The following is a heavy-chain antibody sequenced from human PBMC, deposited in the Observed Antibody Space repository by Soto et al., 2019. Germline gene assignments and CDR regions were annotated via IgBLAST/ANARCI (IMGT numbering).Heavy chain of an antibody. V-gene: IGHV3-23*01. J-gene: IGHJ4*02. Sequence: EVQLLESGGGLVQPGGSLRLSCAASGFTFSSYAMSWVRQAPGKGLEWVSAISGSGGSKYYADSVKGRFTISRDNSKNTLYLQMNSLRAEDTAVYYCASYRTDDSGGSRYYFDYWGQGTLVTVSS. CDR1: GFTFSSYA. D-gene: IGHD1-26*01. CDR3: ASYRTDDSGGSRYYFDY. CDR2: ISGSGGSK.